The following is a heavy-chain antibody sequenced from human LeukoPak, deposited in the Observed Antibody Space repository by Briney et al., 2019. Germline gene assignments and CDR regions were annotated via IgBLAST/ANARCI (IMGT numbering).Heavy chain of an antibody. J-gene: IGHJ4*02. CDR2: IYGDGRT. CDR3: ARSRGLGVVSPYFDY. D-gene: IGHD3-3*01. CDR1: GFSVSNNY. V-gene: IGHV3-53*01. Sequence: GGSLRLSCVVSGFSVSNNYIIWVRQAPGNGLERVSVIYGDGRTSHSASVRGRFTISRDNFKNIVSLQMNNLRAEDTAVYYCARSRGLGVVSPYFDYWGQGTLVTVSS.